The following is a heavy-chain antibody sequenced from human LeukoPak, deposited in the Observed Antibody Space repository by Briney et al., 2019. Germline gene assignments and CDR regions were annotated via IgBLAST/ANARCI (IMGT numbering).Heavy chain of an antibody. J-gene: IGHJ3*02. CDR2: IYPGDSDT. D-gene: IGHD5-18*01. Sequence: GESLKISCKGSGYSFTSYWIGWVRQMPGKGLEWMGIIYPGDSDTRYSPSFQGQVTISADKSISTAYLQWSSLKASDTAMYYGAGPRIQLWFDDDAFDIWGQGTMVTVSS. CDR1: GYSFTSYW. CDR3: AGPRIQLWFDDDAFDI. V-gene: IGHV5-51*01.